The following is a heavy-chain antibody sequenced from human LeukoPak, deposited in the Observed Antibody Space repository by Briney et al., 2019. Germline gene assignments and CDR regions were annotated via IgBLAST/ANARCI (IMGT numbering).Heavy chain of an antibody. D-gene: IGHD6-19*01. CDR1: GFTFTSYW. V-gene: IGHV3-7*05. J-gene: IGHJ4*02. CDR3: TRVRLGALDF. CDR2: IKQDGSEK. Sequence: GGSLRLSCAASGFTFTSYWMTGVRQAPGKGLGWVANIKQDGSEKYYVDSVKGRFTISRDNAKNSLYLQMNSLRVEDTAVYYCTRVRLGALDFWGPGTLVTVSS.